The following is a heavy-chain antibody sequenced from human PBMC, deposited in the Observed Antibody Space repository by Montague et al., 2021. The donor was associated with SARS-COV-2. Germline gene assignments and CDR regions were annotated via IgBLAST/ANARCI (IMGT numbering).Heavy chain of an antibody. J-gene: IGHJ4*02. D-gene: IGHD3-10*01. V-gene: IGHV4-39*07. CDR3: VTRPPDGAGPFDY. Sequence: SETLSLTCSVSGASISTSTDHWAWIRQSPGKGLEWVGSFSYSDSTHYNPSLRSRITMSVDPSKNQFSLTLSSVTAADTAIYYCVTRPPDGAGPFDYWGQGILVTVSS. CDR2: FSYSDST. CDR1: GASISTSTDH.